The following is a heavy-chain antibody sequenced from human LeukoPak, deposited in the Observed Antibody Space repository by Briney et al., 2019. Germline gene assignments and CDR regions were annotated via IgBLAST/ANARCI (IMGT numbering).Heavy chain of an antibody. Sequence: PGGSLRLSCAASGFTFSSYWMSWVRHAPGKELEWVANIKQDGSEKYYVDSVKGRFTISRDNAKNSLYLQMNSLRAEDTAVYYCARTNDFWSGYYQYYFDYWGQGTLATVSS. CDR1: GFTFSSYW. J-gene: IGHJ4*02. V-gene: IGHV3-7*01. CDR3: ARTNDFWSGYYQYYFDY. CDR2: IKQDGSEK. D-gene: IGHD3-3*01.